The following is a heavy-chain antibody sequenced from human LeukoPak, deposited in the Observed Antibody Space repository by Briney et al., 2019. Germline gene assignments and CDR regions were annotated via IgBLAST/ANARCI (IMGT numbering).Heavy chain of an antibody. V-gene: IGHV3-48*02. D-gene: IGHD3-10*01. Sequence: GGSLRLSCVASGFSFSSYSMNWVRQAPGKGLEWVSYISRSSSTIYYADSVKGRFTISRDNAENSLYLQMNSLRDEDTAVYYCASILRSSSGYYFDYWGQGTLVTVSS. CDR2: ISRSSSTI. CDR1: GFSFSSYS. CDR3: ASILRSSSGYYFDY. J-gene: IGHJ4*02.